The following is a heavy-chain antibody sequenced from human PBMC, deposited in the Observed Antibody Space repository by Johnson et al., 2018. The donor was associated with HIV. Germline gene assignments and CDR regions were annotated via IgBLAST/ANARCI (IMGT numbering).Heavy chain of an antibody. J-gene: IGHJ3*01. V-gene: IGHV3-11*01. CDR1: GFTFSDYY. CDR3: ARDLHAFDV. CDR2: ISSSGSTI. Sequence: QVQLVESGGGLVKPGGSLRLSCAASGFTFSDYYMSWIRQAPGKGLEWVSYISSSGSTIYDADTVKGRFTISRENAKNTLFLQMNSLTAGDTAVYYCARDLHAFDVWGQGTMVTVSS.